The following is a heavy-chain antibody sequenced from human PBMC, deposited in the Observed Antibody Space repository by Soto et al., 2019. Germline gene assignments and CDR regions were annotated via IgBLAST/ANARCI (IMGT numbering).Heavy chain of an antibody. CDR3: AKGPAIVLVPAAMNYYYGMDV. J-gene: IGHJ6*02. D-gene: IGHD2-2*01. CDR2: ISYDGSNK. Sequence: PGGSLRLSCAASGFTFSSYGMHWVRQAPGKGLERVAVISYDGSNKYYADSVKGRFTISRDNSKNTLYLQMNSLRAEDTAVYYCAKGPAIVLVPAAMNYYYGMDVWGQGTTVTVSS. V-gene: IGHV3-30*18. CDR1: GFTFSSYG.